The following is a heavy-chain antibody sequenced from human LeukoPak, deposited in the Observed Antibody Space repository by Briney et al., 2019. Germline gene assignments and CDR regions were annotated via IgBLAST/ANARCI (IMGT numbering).Heavy chain of an antibody. Sequence: SETLSLTCTVSGGSISSYYWSWIRQPPGKGLEWIGYIYYSGSTNYNPSLKSRVTISVDTSKNQFSLKLSSVTAADTAVYYCARDDLLTVPTAEPGFDYWGQGTLVTVSS. V-gene: IGHV4-59*12. D-gene: IGHD4-17*01. CDR3: ARDDLLTVPTAEPGFDY. CDR2: IYYSGST. J-gene: IGHJ4*02. CDR1: GGSISSYY.